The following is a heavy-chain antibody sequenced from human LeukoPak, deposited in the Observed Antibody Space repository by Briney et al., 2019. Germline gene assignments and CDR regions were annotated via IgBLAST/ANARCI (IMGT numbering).Heavy chain of an antibody. CDR1: GFTFSDYY. Sequence: PGGSLRLSCAASGFTFSDYYMSWIRQAPGKGLEWVAFIRYDGSNKYYVDSVKGRFTISRDNSKNTLYLQMNSLRAEDTAVYYCARVAEKHYDFWSGYYDYYYYMDVWGKGTTVTVSS. V-gene: IGHV3-30*02. J-gene: IGHJ6*03. CDR2: IRYDGSNK. CDR3: ARVAEKHYDFWSGYYDYYYYMDV. D-gene: IGHD3-3*01.